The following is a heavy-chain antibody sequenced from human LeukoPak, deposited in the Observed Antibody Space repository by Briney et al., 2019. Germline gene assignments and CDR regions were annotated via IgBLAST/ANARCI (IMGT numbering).Heavy chain of an antibody. CDR2: IYYTGST. CDR3: AGPYDSSGYYFSY. Sequence: SETLSLTCTVSGDSISSFYWSWIRQPPGKGLQWIGYIYYTGSTSYNPSFKSRVTISVDTSKNQFSLKLSSATAADTAVYYCAGPYDSSGYYFSYWGQGTLVTVSS. D-gene: IGHD3-22*01. J-gene: IGHJ4*02. CDR1: GDSISSFY. V-gene: IGHV4-59*08.